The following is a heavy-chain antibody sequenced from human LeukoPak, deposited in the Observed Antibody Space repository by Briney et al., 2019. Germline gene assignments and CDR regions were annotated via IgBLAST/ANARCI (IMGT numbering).Heavy chain of an antibody. Sequence: GGSLRLSCAASGFTFSDHYMDWVRQAPGKGLEWVGRTRNKANSYTTEYAASVKGRFTISRDDSKNSLYLQMNSLKTEDTAVYYCTTDSGSDHDYWGQGTLVTVSS. CDR2: TRNKANSYTT. CDR1: GFTFSDHY. CDR3: TTDSGSDHDY. D-gene: IGHD1-26*01. V-gene: IGHV3-72*01. J-gene: IGHJ4*02.